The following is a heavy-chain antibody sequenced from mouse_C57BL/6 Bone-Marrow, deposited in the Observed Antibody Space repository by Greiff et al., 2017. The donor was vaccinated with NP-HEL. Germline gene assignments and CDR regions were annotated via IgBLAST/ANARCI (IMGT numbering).Heavy chain of an antibody. Sequence: QVQLQQSGPELVKPGASVKISCKASGYAFSSSWMNWVKQRPGKGLEWIGRIYPGDGDTTYNGKFKGKATLTADKSSSTAYMQLSSLTSEDSAVYFCARSLLLRYRADYWGQGTSVTVSS. CDR2: IYPGDGDT. D-gene: IGHD1-1*01. J-gene: IGHJ4*01. CDR3: ARSLLLRYRADY. CDR1: GYAFSSSW. V-gene: IGHV1-82*01.